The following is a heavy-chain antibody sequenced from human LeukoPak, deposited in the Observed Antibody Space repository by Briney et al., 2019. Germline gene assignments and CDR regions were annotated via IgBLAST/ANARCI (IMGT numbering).Heavy chain of an antibody. CDR2: IDSSTSHI. CDR1: GFTFSTYA. Sequence: GGSLRLSCAASGFTFSTYAISWVRQAPGKGLEWVSSIDSSTSHIYYADSVKGRFTISRDNAKNSLYLQMNSLRAEDTALYYCARAAAGYGTSRIDYWGQGTLVTVSS. CDR3: ARAAAGYGTSRIDY. J-gene: IGHJ4*02. V-gene: IGHV3-21*01. D-gene: IGHD6-13*01.